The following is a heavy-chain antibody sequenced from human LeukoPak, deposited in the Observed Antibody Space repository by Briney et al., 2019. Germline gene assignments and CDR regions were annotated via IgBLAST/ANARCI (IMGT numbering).Heavy chain of an antibody. J-gene: IGHJ4*02. CDR2: IAPSVDTT. Sequence: ASVKVSCKSSGFLFTNYLLHWVRQAPGQGLEWVGRIAPSVDTTNYAQKFRDRVTMTRDTSTSTVYMELRSLRSEDTALYYCVREESGGYFDYWGQGTPVSVSS. V-gene: IGHV1-46*01. D-gene: IGHD4-23*01. CDR3: VREESGGYFDY. CDR1: GFLFTNYL.